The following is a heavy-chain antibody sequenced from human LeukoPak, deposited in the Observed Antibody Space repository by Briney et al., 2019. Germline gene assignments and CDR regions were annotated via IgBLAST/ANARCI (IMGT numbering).Heavy chain of an antibody. CDR1: GFTFSDYY. CDR3: AREGGLQLGAFDI. Sequence: GGSLRLSCAASGFTFSDYYMSWIRQAPGKGLEWVSYISSSSSYTNYADSVKGRFTISRDNAKNSLYLQMSSLRAEDTAVYYCAREGGLQLGAFDIWGQGTMVTVSS. V-gene: IGHV3-11*06. J-gene: IGHJ3*02. CDR2: ISSSSSYT. D-gene: IGHD5-24*01.